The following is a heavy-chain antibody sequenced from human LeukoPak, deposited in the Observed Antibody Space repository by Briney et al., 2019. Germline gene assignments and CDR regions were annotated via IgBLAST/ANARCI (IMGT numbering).Heavy chain of an antibody. V-gene: IGHV1-2*04. CDR2: INPNSGGT. J-gene: IGHJ4*02. D-gene: IGHD6-19*01. Sequence: ASVKVSCKASGYTFTGYYMHWVRQAPGQGLEWMGWINPNSGGTNYAQKFQGWVTMTRDTSISTAYMELSRLRSDDTAVNYCAREWLVGMYYFDYWGQGTLVTVSS. CDR1: GYTFTGYY. CDR3: AREWLVGMYYFDY.